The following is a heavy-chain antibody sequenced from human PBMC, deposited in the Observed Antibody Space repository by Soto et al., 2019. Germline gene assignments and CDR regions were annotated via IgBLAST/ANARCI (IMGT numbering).Heavy chain of an antibody. J-gene: IGHJ3*01. CDR1: GYNFTSYD. V-gene: IGHV1-8*01. CDR3: AICGPIEARYVFEL. D-gene: IGHD6-6*01. CDR2: MNPNSGNT. Sequence: ASVKVFCKASGYNFTSYDINWVRQATGQGLEWMGWMNPNSGNTGYAQKFQGRVTITSNTSRSTAYTELRSLRSEDTAVYYSAICGPIEARYVFELWGQAIMV.